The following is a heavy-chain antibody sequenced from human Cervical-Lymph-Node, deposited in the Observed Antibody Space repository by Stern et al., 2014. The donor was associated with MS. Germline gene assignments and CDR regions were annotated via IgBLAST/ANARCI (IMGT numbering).Heavy chain of an antibody. J-gene: IGHJ4*02. Sequence: EVQLVESGGGLVQPGRSLRLSCAASGFTFDDYAMHWVRQAPGKGLEWVSLITNVGSTFYTDSVKGRFTISRDDSKNTVYLHMTSLRAEDTAMYYCARDTSSPERSDWWGQGTLVTVSS. CDR3: ARDTSSPERSDW. CDR2: ITNVGST. V-gene: IGHV3-9*01. CDR1: GFTFDDYA. D-gene: IGHD1-1*01.